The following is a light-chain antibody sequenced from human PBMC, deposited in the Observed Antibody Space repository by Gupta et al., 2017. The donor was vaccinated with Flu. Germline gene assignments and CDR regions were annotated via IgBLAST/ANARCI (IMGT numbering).Light chain of an antibody. CDR1: SSNIGSNY. J-gene: IGLJ3*02. CDR3: AAWDDSLSGWV. Sequence: QSVLTQPPSASGPPGQSVTISCSGSSSNIGSNYVYWYQQRPGTAPKLLIYRNKQRPSGVPDRFSGAKSGTSASLAISGLRSEDEADYYCAAWDDSLSGWVFGGGTKLTVL. CDR2: RNK. V-gene: IGLV1-47*01.